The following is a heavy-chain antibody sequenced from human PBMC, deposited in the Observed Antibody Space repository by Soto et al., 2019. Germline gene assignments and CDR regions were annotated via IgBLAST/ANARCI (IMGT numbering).Heavy chain of an antibody. V-gene: IGHV3-66*01. CDR1: GLLVSSNY. J-gene: IGHJ4*02. D-gene: IGHD1-26*01. Sequence: EVQLVESGGDLVQPGRSLRLSCAASGLLVSSNYMSWVRQAPGKGLEWVSVIYSGSNTHYADSVKGRFTISRDNSKNTLYLQMDSLRAEDTAVYYCARGYRVEGAYGAGAFFDYWGQGTLVTASS. CDR3: ARGYRVEGAYGAGAFFDY. CDR2: IYSGSNT.